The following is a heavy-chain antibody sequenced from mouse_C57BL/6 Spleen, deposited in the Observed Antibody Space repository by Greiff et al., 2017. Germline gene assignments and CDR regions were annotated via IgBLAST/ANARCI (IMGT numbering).Heavy chain of an antibody. V-gene: IGHV1-80*01. CDR3: ARHLPGRGEYFDV. CDR1: GYAFSSYW. J-gene: IGHJ1*03. CDR2: IYPGDGDT. D-gene: IGHD4-1*01. Sequence: QVQLKQSGAELVKPGASVKISCKASGYAFSSYWMNWVKQRPGKGLEWIGQIYPGDGDTNYNGKFKGKATLTADKSSSTAYMQLSSLTSEDSAVYFYARHLPGRGEYFDVWGTGTTVTVSS.